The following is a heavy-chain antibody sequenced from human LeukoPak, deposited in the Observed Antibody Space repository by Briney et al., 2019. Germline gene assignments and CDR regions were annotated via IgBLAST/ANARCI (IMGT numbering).Heavy chain of an antibody. CDR1: GFTFSSYS. D-gene: IGHD3-22*01. CDR3: TTHYYDSSGYYYGYYLDY. J-gene: IGHJ4*02. V-gene: IGHV3-15*01. CDR2: IKSKTDGGTT. Sequence: GGSLRLSCTASGFTFSSYSMSWVRQAPGKGLEWVGRIKSKTDGGTTDYAAPVKGRFTISRDDSKNTLYLQMNSLKTEDTAVYYCTTHYYDSSGYYYGYYLDYWGQGTLVTVSS.